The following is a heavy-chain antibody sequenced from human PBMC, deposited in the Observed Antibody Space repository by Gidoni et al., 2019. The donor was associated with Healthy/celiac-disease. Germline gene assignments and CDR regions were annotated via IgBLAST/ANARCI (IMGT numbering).Heavy chain of an antibody. Sequence: STYYNPSLKSRVTISVDTSKNQFSLKLSSVTAADTAVYYCARDMGAWAVTPFDYWGQGTLVTVSS. CDR3: ARDMGAWAVTPFDY. V-gene: IGHV4-39*07. J-gene: IGHJ4*02. D-gene: IGHD4-4*01. CDR2: ST.